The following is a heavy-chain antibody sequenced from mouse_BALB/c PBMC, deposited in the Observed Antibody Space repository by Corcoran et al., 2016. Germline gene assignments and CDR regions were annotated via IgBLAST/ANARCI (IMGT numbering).Heavy chain of an antibody. D-gene: IGHD1-1*01. V-gene: IGHV1S136*01. J-gene: IGHJ3*01. CDR2: INPYNDGT. Sequence: EVQLQQSGPELVKPGASVKMSCKDSGYKFTSYVMHWVKQKPGQGLEWIGYINPYNDGTKYNEKFKGKATLTSDKSSSTAYMELSSLTSEDSAVYYCSTYYGSSFSYWGQGTLVTVSA. CDR3: STYYGSSFSY. CDR1: GYKFTSYV.